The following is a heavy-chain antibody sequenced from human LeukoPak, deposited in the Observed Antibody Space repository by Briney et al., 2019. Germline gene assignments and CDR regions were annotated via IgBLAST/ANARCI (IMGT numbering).Heavy chain of an antibody. Sequence: GGSLRLSCAASGFAFGSYTMIWVRQAPGKGLEWVATISTSGGSTYYADFVKGRFTISRDNSKNSVYLQMSRLTAADTAVYYCAKDRSIGTYYTFDHWGQGTLVTVSS. CDR2: ISTSGGST. CDR1: GFAFGSYT. J-gene: IGHJ4*02. V-gene: IGHV3-23*01. CDR3: AKDRSIGTYYTFDH. D-gene: IGHD1-26*01.